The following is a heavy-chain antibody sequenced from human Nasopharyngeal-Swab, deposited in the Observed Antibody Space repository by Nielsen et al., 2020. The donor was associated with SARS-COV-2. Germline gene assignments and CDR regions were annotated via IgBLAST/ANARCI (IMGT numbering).Heavy chain of an antibody. Sequence: RQAPGKGLEWIGEINHSGGTNYNPSLKSRVTISVDTSKNQFSLKLSSVTAADTAVYYCAREALLGYCSGGSCYRTWFDPWGQGTLVTVSS. CDR2: INHSGGT. CDR3: AREALLGYCSGGSCYRTWFDP. V-gene: IGHV4-34*01. J-gene: IGHJ5*02. D-gene: IGHD2-15*01.